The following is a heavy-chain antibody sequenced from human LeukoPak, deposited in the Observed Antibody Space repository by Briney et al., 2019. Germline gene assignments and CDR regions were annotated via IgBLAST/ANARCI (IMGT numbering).Heavy chain of an antibody. CDR1: GYTFTSYG. CDR2: ISAYNGNT. CDR3: ARDATRIAAAGTAGY. Sequence: GASVKVSCKASGYTFTSYGISWVRQAPGQGLEWMGWISAYNGNTNYAQKLQGRVTMTTDTSTSTAYMELRSLRSDDTDVYYCARDATRIAAAGTAGYWGQGTLVTVSS. J-gene: IGHJ4*02. D-gene: IGHD6-13*01. V-gene: IGHV1-18*01.